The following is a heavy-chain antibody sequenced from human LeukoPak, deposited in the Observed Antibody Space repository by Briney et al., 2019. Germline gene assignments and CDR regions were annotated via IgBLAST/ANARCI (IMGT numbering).Heavy chain of an antibody. Sequence: GASVKVSCKASGGTFSSYAISWVRQAPGQGLEWMGGIIPIFGTANYAQKFQGRVTITADESTSTAYMELSSLRSEDTAVYYCARDLGDCYDSSGYYYYFDYWGQGTLVTVSS. CDR2: IIPIFGTA. V-gene: IGHV1-69*13. CDR3: ARDLGDCYDSSGYYYYFDY. CDR1: GGTFSSYA. D-gene: IGHD3-22*01. J-gene: IGHJ4*02.